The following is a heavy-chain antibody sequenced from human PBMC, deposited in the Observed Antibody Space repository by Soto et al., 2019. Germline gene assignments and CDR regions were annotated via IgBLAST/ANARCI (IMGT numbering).Heavy chain of an antibody. J-gene: IGHJ4*02. D-gene: IGHD3-22*01. CDR2: IYYSGST. Sequence: PSETLSLTCTVSGGSISSGGYYWSWIRQHPGKGLEWIGYIYYSGSTYYNPSLKSRVTISVDTSKNQFSLKLSSVTAADTAVYYCARVNYYDSSGYLDWGQGTLVTVSS. CDR3: ARVNYYDSSGYLD. V-gene: IGHV4-31*03. CDR1: GGSISSGGYY.